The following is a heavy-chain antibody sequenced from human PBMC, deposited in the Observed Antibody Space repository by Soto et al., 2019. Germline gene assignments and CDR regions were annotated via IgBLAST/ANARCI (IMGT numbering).Heavy chain of an antibody. D-gene: IGHD1-1*01. V-gene: IGHV1-8*01. CDR2: MNPNSGNT. Sequence: QVQLVQSGAEVKKPGASVKVSCKASGYTFTSYDINWVRQATGQGLEWMGWMNPNSGNTGYAQKFPGRVTMTRNTSISIAYMELSTLRSEATAVYYCARARTGRTSMAVWGQGATVTVPS. CDR1: GYTFTSYD. J-gene: IGHJ6*02. CDR3: ARARTGRTSMAV.